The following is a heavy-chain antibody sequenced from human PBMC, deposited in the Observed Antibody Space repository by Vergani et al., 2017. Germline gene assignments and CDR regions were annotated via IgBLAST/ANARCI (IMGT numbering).Heavy chain of an antibody. J-gene: IGHJ6*02. V-gene: IGHV1-69*08. Sequence: QVQLVQSGAEVKKPGSSVKVSCKASGGTFSSYTISWVRQAPGQGLEWMGRIIPILGIANYAQKFQGRVTITADKSTSTAYMELSSLRSEDTAVYYCARDEEYYYYYGMDVWGQGTTVTVSS. CDR1: GGTFSSYT. CDR2: IIPILGIA. CDR3: ARDEEYYYYYGMDV.